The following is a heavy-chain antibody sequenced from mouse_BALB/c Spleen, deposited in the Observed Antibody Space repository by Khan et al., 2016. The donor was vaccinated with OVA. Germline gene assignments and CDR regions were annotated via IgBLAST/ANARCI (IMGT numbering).Heavy chain of an antibody. CDR2: INPSSGYT. CDR1: GYTFTNYT. J-gene: IGHJ2*01. CDR3: VRIPVPQYFFDC. V-gene: IGHV1-4*01. Sequence: QVQLKESGAELARPGASVKMSCKASGYTFTNYTMHWVKQRPGQGLEWIGYINPSSGYTNYNQKFKDKATLTADKSSSTAYMQLTSLTSEDSAVYCCVRIPVPQYFFDCWGQGTTLTVSS.